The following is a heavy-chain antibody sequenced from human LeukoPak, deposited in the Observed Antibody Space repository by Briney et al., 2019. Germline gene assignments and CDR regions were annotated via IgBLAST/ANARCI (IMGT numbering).Heavy chain of an antibody. J-gene: IGHJ4*02. D-gene: IGHD2-21*01. Sequence: PGRSLRLSCAASGFTFSSYGMHWVRQAPGKGLEWVALIWYDGTNKYYADSVKGRFTISRDNSKNTLYLQMNSLGAEDTAVYYCAKDVVRGQGTLVTVSS. CDR3: AKDVV. CDR2: IWYDGTNK. V-gene: IGHV3-33*06. CDR1: GFTFSSYG.